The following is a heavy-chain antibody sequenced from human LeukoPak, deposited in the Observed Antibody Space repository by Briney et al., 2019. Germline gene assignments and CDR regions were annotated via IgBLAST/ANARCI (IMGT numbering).Heavy chain of an antibody. V-gene: IGHV4-39*01. CDR2: IYYNGDT. J-gene: IGHJ4*02. CDR1: DDAISTTAYY. CDR3: ARHFRFIGFGELLAFDT. D-gene: IGHD3-10*01. Sequence: PSETLSLTCIVSDDAISTTAYYWGWVRQSPGKGLEWIGSIYYNGDTYYDPSLKSRISISIDTSKNQFSLNLNSMTAADSGVYYCARHFRFIGFGELLAFDTWGQGTRVIVSS.